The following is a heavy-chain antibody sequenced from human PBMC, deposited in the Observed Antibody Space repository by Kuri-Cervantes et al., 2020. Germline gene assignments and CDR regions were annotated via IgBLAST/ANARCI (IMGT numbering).Heavy chain of an antibody. CDR3: ARLQKTMVRGERGRSSVYYYCYGMDV. CDR2: IRGSGGST. V-gene: IGHV3-23*01. J-gene: IGHJ6*02. Sequence: GESLKISCTASGFTFGDYAMSWVRQAPGTGLGWGSAIRGSGGSTYYADSVTGRFTISRDNAKNSLYLQMNSLRAEDTAVYYCARLQKTMVRGERGRSSVYYYCYGMDVWGQGTTVTVSS. CDR1: GFTFGDYA. D-gene: IGHD3-10*01.